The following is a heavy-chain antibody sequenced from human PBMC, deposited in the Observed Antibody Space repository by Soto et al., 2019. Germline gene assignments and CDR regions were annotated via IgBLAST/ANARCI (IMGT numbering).Heavy chain of an antibody. CDR1: GFTFSSYG. V-gene: IGHV3-30*18. CDR2: ISYDGSNK. D-gene: IGHD2-2*01. J-gene: IGHJ6*02. Sequence: PGGSLRLSCAASGFTFSSYGMHWVRQAPGKGLEWVAVISYDGSNKYYADSVKGRFTISRDNSKNTLYLQMNSLRAEDTAVYYCAKGDCSSTSCHHRNYYYYGMDVWGQGTTVTVSS. CDR3: AKGDCSSTSCHHRNYYYYGMDV.